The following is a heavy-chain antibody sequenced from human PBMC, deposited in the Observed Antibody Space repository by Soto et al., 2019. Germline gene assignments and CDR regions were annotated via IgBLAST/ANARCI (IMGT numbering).Heavy chain of an antibody. D-gene: IGHD4-17*01. Sequence: QVQLVQSGAEEKKPGASVKVSCKASGYTFTSYAMHWVRQAPGQRLEWMGWINAGNGNTKYSQKFQGRVTITRDTSADTAYMELSSLRSEDTAVYYCARYGRPHYGMDVWGQGTTVTVSS. J-gene: IGHJ6*02. CDR2: INAGNGNT. CDR1: GYTFTSYA. CDR3: ARYGRPHYGMDV. V-gene: IGHV1-3*05.